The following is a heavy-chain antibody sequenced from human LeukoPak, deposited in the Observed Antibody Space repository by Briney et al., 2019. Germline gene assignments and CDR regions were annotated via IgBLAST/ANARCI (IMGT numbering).Heavy chain of an antibody. Sequence: GGSLRLSCAASGFTFSTYAMSWVRQAPGKRLEWVSGVTGNGIHTWYADSVKGRFTISRDHSKNTLPLQMSSLRVDVPAVYDCVKGTAEHCTGLICYEFDSWGQGTLVTVSS. CDR2: VTGNGIHT. J-gene: IGHJ4*02. CDR1: GFTFSTYA. V-gene: IGHV3-23*01. D-gene: IGHD2-15*01. CDR3: VKGTAEHCTGLICYEFDS.